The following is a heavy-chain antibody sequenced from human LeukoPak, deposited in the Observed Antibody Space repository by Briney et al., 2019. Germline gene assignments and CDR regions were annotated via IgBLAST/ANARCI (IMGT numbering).Heavy chain of an antibody. D-gene: IGHD2/OR15-2a*01. J-gene: IGHJ4*02. CDR2: ISGSGGST. CDR1: GFTFSNFA. CDR3: AKDLESYFRVYFDY. Sequence: GGSLRLSCAASGFTFSNFAVSWVRQAPGKGLEWVSAISGSGGSTYYADSVKGRFTISRDNSKNTLYLQMNSLRAEDTAVYYCAKDLESYFRVYFDYWGQGTLVTVSS. V-gene: IGHV3-23*01.